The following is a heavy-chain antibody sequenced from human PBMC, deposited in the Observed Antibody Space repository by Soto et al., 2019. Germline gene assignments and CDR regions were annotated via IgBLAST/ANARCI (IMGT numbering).Heavy chain of an antibody. Sequence: SQTLSLTCAISGDSVSSNSAAWNWIRQSPSRGLEWLGRTYYRSKWYNDYAVSVKSRITINPDTSKNQFSLQLNSVAPEDTAVYYCPRVARDSGYGNYYGMDVWGQGTTVTVSS. CDR1: GDSVSSNSAA. CDR3: PRVARDSGYGNYYGMDV. CDR2: TYYRSKWYN. J-gene: IGHJ6*02. V-gene: IGHV6-1*01. D-gene: IGHD5-12*01.